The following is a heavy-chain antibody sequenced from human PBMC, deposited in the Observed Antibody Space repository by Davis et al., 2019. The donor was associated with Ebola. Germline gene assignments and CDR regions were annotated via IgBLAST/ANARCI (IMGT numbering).Heavy chain of an antibody. D-gene: IGHD6-13*01. CDR3: TESVAAAGHYYYYYGMDV. J-gene: IGHJ6*02. V-gene: IGHV3-73*01. CDR2: IRSKANSYAT. CDR1: GFTFSGSA. Sequence: GESLKISCAASGFTFSGSAMHRVRQASGKGLEWVGRIRSKANSYATAYAASVKGRFTISRDDSKNTAYLQMNSLKTEDTAVYYCTESVAAAGHYYYYYGMDVWGQGTTVTVSS.